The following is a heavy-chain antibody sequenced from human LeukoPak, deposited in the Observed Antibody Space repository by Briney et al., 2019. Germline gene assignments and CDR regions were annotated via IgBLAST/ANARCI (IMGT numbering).Heavy chain of an antibody. J-gene: IGHJ4*02. CDR2: IHRDGST. CDR3: AKAELGVDTFFDY. D-gene: IGHD3-3*01. V-gene: IGHV3-66*01. CDR1: GFTVSTNY. Sequence: PGGSLRLSCAVSGFTVSTNYMSWVRQAPGKGLEWVSIIHRDGSTYYADSVKGRFTTSRDNSKRTLFLQMNSLRAEDTAFYYCAKAELGVDTFFDYWGQGTLVTVSS.